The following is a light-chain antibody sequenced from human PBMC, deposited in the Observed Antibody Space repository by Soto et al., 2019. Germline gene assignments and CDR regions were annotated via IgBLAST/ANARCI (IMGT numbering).Light chain of an antibody. V-gene: IGKV3-15*01. CDR3: QQYKDWPTT. CDR2: GAS. Sequence: EIMMTQSPATLSLSPGERATLSCRASQSVGSSLAWYQQRPGQAPRLLIYGASTRATGIPARFSGSGAGTDFTLTITSLQSEDFGVYFCQQYKDWPTTFGQGTKVDIK. CDR1: QSVGSS. J-gene: IGKJ1*01.